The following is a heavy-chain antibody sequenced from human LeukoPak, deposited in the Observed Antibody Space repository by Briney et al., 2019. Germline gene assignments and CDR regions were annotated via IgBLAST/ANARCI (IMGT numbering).Heavy chain of an antibody. CDR3: AKDLEDYGGPKKGDY. Sequence: GGSLRLSCAASGFTFSSYAMSWVRQAPGKGLEWGSAISGSGGSTYYADSVKGRFTISRDNSKNTLYLQMDSLRAEDTAVYYCAKDLEDYGGPKKGDYWGQGTLVTVSS. J-gene: IGHJ4*02. CDR1: GFTFSSYA. D-gene: IGHD4-23*01. V-gene: IGHV3-23*01. CDR2: ISGSGGST.